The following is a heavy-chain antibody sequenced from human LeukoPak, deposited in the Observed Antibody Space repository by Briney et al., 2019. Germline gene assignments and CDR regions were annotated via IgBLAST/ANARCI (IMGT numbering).Heavy chain of an antibody. CDR1: GGSFSAYY. Sequence: SETLSLTCAVYGGSFSAYYWSWIRQPPGKGLEWIGEISHSGSTNYNPSLKSRVTISVDTSNNQFSLNLSSVTAADTAVYFCARPNLGYCSGDSCYWNWFDPWGQGTLVTVSS. V-gene: IGHV4-34*01. CDR2: ISHSGST. D-gene: IGHD2-15*01. CDR3: ARPNLGYCSGDSCYWNWFDP. J-gene: IGHJ5*02.